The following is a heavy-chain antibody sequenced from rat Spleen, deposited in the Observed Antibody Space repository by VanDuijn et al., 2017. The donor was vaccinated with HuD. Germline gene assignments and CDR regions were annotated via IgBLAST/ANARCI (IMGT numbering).Heavy chain of an antibody. J-gene: IGHJ2*01. CDR2: INTGGGIT. Sequence: EVQLVESGGGLVQPGRSMKLSCVVSGFTFSNHYMAWVRQTPTKGLEWVASINTGGGITYYRDSVKGRFTISRDNAKSTLYLQVDSLRSEDTATYYCARHGYYDGYYPYFDYWGQGVMVTVSS. V-gene: IGHV5-25*01. CDR3: ARHGYYDGYYPYFDY. D-gene: IGHD1-12*03. CDR1: GFTFSNHY.